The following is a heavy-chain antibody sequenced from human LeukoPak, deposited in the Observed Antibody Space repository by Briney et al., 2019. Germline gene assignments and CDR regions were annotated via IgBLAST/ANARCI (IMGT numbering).Heavy chain of an antibody. CDR1: GFSFSSYG. V-gene: IGHV3-30*02. J-gene: IGHJ3*02. Sequence: GGSLRLSCAASGFSFSSYGMHWVRQAPGKGLEWVAFIRYDGSNKYYADSVKGRFTISRDNSKNTLYLQMNSLRAEDTAVYYCANHPHPMVRGGDAFDIWGQGTMVTVSS. CDR2: IRYDGSNK. D-gene: IGHD3-10*01. CDR3: ANHPHPMVRGGDAFDI.